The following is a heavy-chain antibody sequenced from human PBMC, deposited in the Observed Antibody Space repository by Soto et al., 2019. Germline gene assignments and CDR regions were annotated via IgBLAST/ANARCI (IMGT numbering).Heavy chain of an antibody. D-gene: IGHD2-15*01. V-gene: IGHV4-39*01. Sequence: QLQLQESGPGLVKPSETLSLTCTVSGGSISSSSYYWGWIRQPPGKGLEWIGSIYYSGSTYYNPSLKSRVTIAVDTSKNQFSLKLSSVTAADTAVYYCARTFGYCSGGSCWGGYFGYWGQGTLVTVSS. J-gene: IGHJ4*02. CDR2: IYYSGST. CDR1: GGSISSSSYY. CDR3: ARTFGYCSGGSCWGGYFGY.